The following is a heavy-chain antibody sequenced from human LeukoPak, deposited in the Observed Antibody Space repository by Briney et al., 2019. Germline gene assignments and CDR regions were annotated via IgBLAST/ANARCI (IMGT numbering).Heavy chain of an antibody. D-gene: IGHD1-26*01. V-gene: IGHV4-59*12. J-gene: IGHJ5*02. CDR2: IYYSGST. Sequence: PSETLSLTCTVSGGSISSYYWSWIRRPPGKGLEWIGYIYYSGSTNYNPSLKSRVTISVDTSKNQFSLKLSSVTAADTAVYYCARDLDGSTWFDPWGQGTLVTVSS. CDR3: ARDLDGSTWFDP. CDR1: GGSISSYY.